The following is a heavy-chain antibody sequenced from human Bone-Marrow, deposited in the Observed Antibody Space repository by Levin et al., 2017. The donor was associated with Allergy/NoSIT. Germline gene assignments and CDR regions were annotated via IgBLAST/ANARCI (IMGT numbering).Heavy chain of an antibody. V-gene: IGHV3-23*01. J-gene: IGHJ4*02. CDR2: ISISGDST. D-gene: IGHD2/OR15-2a*01. Sequence: GESLKISCVDSGSMFSTNAMSWVRQAPGKGLEWVSAISISGDSTYYADTVKGRFTISRDNSKNILSLQMNSLRVEDTAVYFCTEDLNSLIGFWAQGTLVTVSS. CDR3: TEDLNSLIGF. CDR1: GSMFSTNA.